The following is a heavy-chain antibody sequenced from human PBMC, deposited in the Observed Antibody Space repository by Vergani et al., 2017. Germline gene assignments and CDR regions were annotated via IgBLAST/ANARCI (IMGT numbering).Heavy chain of an antibody. J-gene: IGHJ6*02. Sequence: QVQLVESGGGVVQPGRSLRLSCAASGFTFSSYGMHWVREAPGKGLEWVAVISHDGSNKYFADSVKGRFTISRDNSTNTLYFQMNSLRAEDTAVYYCAKALELYYYYYGMDVWGQGTTVTVSS. V-gene: IGHV3-30*18. D-gene: IGHD1-7*01. CDR3: AKALELYYYYYGMDV. CDR1: GFTFSSYG. CDR2: ISHDGSNK.